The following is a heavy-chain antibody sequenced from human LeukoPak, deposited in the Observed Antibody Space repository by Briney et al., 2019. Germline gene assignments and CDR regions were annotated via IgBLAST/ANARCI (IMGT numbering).Heavy chain of an antibody. CDR2: IRYDGSNK. CDR1: GFTFSSYG. D-gene: IGHD6-19*01. Sequence: GGSLRLSCAASGFTFSSYGMHWVRQAPGKGLEWVAFIRYDGSNKYYADSVKGRFTISRDNSKNTLYLQMNSLRAEDTAGYYCAKGYSSGWDYLIDYWGQGTLVTVSS. V-gene: IGHV3-30*02. CDR3: AKGYSSGWDYLIDY. J-gene: IGHJ4*02.